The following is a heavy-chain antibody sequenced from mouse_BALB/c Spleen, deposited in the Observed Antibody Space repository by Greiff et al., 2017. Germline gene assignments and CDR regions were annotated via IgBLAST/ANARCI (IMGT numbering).Heavy chain of an antibody. Sequence: VQLVESGPGLVAPSQSLSITCTVSGFSLTSYGVHWVRQPPGKGLEWLGVIWAGGSTNYNSALMSRLSISKDNSKSQVFLKMNSLQTDDTAMYYCARDIYYGYDYAMDYWGQGTSVTVSS. J-gene: IGHJ4*01. CDR2: IWAGGST. D-gene: IGHD2-2*01. V-gene: IGHV2-9*02. CDR1: GFSLTSYG. CDR3: ARDIYYGYDYAMDY.